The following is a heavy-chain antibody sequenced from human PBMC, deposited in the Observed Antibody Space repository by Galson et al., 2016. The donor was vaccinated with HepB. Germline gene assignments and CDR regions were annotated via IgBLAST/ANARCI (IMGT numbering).Heavy chain of an antibody. J-gene: IGHJ6*02. CDR2: ITTVTGNT. CDR3: ARARDYYFYSMDV. Sequence: SVKVSCKASGYTFTTYGISWVRQAPGQGLEWMGWITTVTGNTNYAQKFQGRVTMTTDTSTNTAYMELRSLRSDDTAVYYCARARDYYFYSMDVWGQGILVTVSS. V-gene: IGHV1-18*01. CDR1: GYTFTTYG.